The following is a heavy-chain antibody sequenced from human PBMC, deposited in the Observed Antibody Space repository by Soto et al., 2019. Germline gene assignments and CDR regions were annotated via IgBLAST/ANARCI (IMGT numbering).Heavy chain of an antibody. CDR2: IYYSGST. V-gene: IGHV4-59*08. J-gene: IGHJ6*03. D-gene: IGHD6-13*01. Sequence: SETLSLTCTVSGGSISGYDVSWIRQPPGKGLEWIGYIYYSGSTNYNPSLKSRVTISVDTSKNQFSLKLSSVTAADTAVYYCARCPGIAAAGQRVYYYYYMDVWGKGTTVTVSS. CDR1: GGSISGYD. CDR3: ARCPGIAAAGQRVYYYYYMDV.